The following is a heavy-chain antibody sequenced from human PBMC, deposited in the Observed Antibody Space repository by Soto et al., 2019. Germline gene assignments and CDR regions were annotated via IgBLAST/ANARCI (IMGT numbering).Heavy chain of an antibody. D-gene: IGHD3-22*01. V-gene: IGHV1-18*01. J-gene: IGHJ4*02. Sequence: TSVKPTSKASGYTITSCGICWVRQSHGQGLEWMGWISAYNGNTNYAQKLQGRVTMTTDTSTSTAYMELRSLRSDDTAVYYCARGGYYDSSGYYIYRGQGTLVTVS. CDR3: ARGGYYDSSGYYIY. CDR1: GYTITSCG. CDR2: ISAYNGNT.